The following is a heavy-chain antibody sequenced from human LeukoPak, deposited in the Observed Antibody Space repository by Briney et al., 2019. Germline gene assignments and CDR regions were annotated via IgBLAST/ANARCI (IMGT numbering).Heavy chain of an antibody. V-gene: IGHV1-69*13. CDR2: IIPIFGTA. CDR1: GGTFSSYA. D-gene: IGHD2-2*01. J-gene: IGHJ5*02. CDR3: ARAGEEYQLQAANWFDP. Sequence: SVKVSCKASGGTFSSYAISWVRQAPGQGLEWMGGIIPIFGTANYAQKFQGRVTITADESTSTAYIQLSSLRSEDTAVYYCARAGEEYQLQAANWFDPWGQGTLVTVSS.